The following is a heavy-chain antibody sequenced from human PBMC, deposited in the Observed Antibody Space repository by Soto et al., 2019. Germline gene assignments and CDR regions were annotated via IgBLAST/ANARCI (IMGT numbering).Heavy chain of an antibody. CDR3: ARVGYCSSTSCYTDYYYYGMDV. J-gene: IGHJ6*02. CDR2: ISAYNGNT. Sequence: ASVKVSCKASGYTFTSYGISWVRQAPGQGLEWMGWISAYNGNTNYAQKLQGRVTMTTDTSTSTAYMELRSLRSDDTAVYYCARVGYCSSTSCYTDYYYYGMDVWCQGTTVTVFS. V-gene: IGHV1-18*01. D-gene: IGHD2-2*02. CDR1: GYTFTSYG.